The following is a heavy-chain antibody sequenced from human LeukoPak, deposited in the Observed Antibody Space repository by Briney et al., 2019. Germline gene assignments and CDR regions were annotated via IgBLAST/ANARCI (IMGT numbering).Heavy chain of an antibody. CDR1: GGSFSGYY. CDR3: ARDRCIVGDPGCFDY. D-gene: IGHD1-26*01. J-gene: IGHJ4*02. Sequence: PSETLSLTCAVCGGSFSGYYWSWIRQPPGKGLEWIGEINHSGSTNYNPSLKSRVTISVDTSKNQFSLKLSSVTAADTAVYYCARDRCIVGDPGCFDYWGQGTLVTVSS. CDR2: INHSGST. V-gene: IGHV4-34*01.